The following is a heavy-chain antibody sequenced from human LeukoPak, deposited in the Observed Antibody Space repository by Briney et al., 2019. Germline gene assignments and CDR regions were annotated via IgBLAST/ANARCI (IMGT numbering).Heavy chain of an antibody. CDR2: INPSGGST. V-gene: IGHV1-46*01. CDR3: ARERGADYYDPYPYFDY. Sequence: ASVKVSCKASGYTFTSYYMHWVRQASGQGLEWMGIINPSGGSTSYAQKFQGRVTMTRDTSTSTVYMELSSLRSEDTAVYYCARERGADYYDPYPYFDYWGQGTLVTVSS. J-gene: IGHJ4*02. D-gene: IGHD3-22*01. CDR1: GYTFTSYY.